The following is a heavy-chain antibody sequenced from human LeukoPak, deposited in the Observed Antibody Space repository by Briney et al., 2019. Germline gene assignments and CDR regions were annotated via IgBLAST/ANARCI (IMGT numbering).Heavy chain of an antibody. Sequence: GGSLRLSCAASGFTFSSYGMHWVRQAPGKGLEWVAVIWYDGSNKYYADSVKGRFTISRDNSKNTLYLQMNSLRAEDTAVYYCARREQQLELDYWGQGTLVTVSS. CDR2: IWYDGSNK. CDR1: GFTFSSYG. J-gene: IGHJ4*02. CDR3: ARREQQLELDY. V-gene: IGHV3-33*01. D-gene: IGHD6-13*01.